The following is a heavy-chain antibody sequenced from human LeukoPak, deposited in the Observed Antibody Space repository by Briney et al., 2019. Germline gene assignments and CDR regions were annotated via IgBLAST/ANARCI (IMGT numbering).Heavy chain of an antibody. V-gene: IGHV3-23*01. D-gene: IGHD3-10*01. CDR1: GFTFSNYA. CDR3: VDYGSGHYAFRM. CDR2: ISVGGSGT. Sequence: GGSLRLSCAASGFTFSNYAMSWVRQAPGKGLEWVSGISVGGSGTFYADSVKGRFTISRDDSRDTLYLHMNSLRAEDTAVYYCVDYGSGHYAFRMWGQGTMVTVSS. J-gene: IGHJ3*02.